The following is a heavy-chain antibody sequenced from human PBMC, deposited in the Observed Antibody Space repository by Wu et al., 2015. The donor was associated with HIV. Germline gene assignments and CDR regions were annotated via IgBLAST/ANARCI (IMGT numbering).Heavy chain of an antibody. J-gene: IGHJ4*02. CDR1: SYTFTSYG. V-gene: IGHV1-18*01. Sequence: QVQLVQSGAEVKKPGASVNVSCKASSYTFTSYGISWVRQAPGQGLEWMGCINTYNGNTKYAQKLQGRVTMTTDTSTSTAYMELRSLRSDDTATYFCARDIFPGGELLVADYWGQGTLVSVSS. D-gene: IGHD3-10*01. CDR3: ARDIFPGGELLVADY. CDR2: INTYNGNT.